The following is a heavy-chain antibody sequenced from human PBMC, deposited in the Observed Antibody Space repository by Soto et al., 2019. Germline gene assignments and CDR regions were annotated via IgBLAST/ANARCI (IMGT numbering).Heavy chain of an antibody. D-gene: IGHD3-10*01. CDR1: GFTFSSYE. Sequence: EVQLVESGGGLVQPGGSLRLSCAASGFTFSSYEMNWVRQAPGKGLEWVSDITSTGSTRYYADSVKGRFTISRDNAKNSLYLQMNSLRAEDTAVYYCARGEYYFDYWGQGTLVTVSS. J-gene: IGHJ4*02. CDR2: ITSTGSTR. V-gene: IGHV3-48*03. CDR3: ARGEYYFDY.